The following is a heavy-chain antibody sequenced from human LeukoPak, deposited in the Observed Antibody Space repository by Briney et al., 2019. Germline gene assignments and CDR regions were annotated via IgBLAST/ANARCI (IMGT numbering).Heavy chain of an antibody. D-gene: IGHD4-17*01. CDR2: INHSGST. V-gene: IGHV4-34*01. J-gene: IGHJ3*02. CDR3: ARSEPPDHGDFIAFDI. CDR1: GGSFSGYY. Sequence: SETLSLTCAVYGGSFSGYYWSWIRQPPGKGLEWIGEINHSGSTNYNPSLKSRVTISVDTSKNQFSLKLSSVTAADTAVYYCARSEPPDHGDFIAFDIWGQGTMVTVSS.